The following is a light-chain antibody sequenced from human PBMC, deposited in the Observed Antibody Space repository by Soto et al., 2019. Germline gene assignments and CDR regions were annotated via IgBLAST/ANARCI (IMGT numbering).Light chain of an antibody. J-gene: IGKJ4*01. Sequence: QITQSPSTLSASVGDLVTLTCRASQSITVWLAWYQHKPGKAPKLLIYEASSSEGGVPSRFSGSGSGTEFTLTISSLQPEEFASFYCQQNTSYPLTFGGGTKG. CDR3: QQNTSYPLT. V-gene: IGKV1-5*03. CDR2: EAS. CDR1: QSITVW.